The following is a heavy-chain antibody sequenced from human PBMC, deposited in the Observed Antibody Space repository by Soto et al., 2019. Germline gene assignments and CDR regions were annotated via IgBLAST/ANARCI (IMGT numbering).Heavy chain of an antibody. CDR1: GFTFTDYA. Sequence: GASVKVSCKASGFTFTDYAIHWVRQAPGQGLEWMGWINAGNGKTKYSQNFQGRFTITRDTSATTTYLDVSSLRSEDTAVYFCARGILTGYYCDYWGQGTLVTFSS. CDR3: ARGILTGYYCDY. CDR2: INAGNGKT. D-gene: IGHD3-9*01. V-gene: IGHV1-3*01. J-gene: IGHJ4*02.